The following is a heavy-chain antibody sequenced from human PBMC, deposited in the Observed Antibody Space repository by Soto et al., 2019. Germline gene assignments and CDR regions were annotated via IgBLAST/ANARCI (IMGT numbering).Heavy chain of an antibody. CDR1: AFPFNNYA. CDR2: IGGSGRTT. V-gene: IGHV3-23*01. CDR3: AKSRYSDSSGDFYDY. Sequence: GGSLILSCAASAFPFNNYAMSWVRPAPGKGLEWVSGIGGSGRTTYYADSVKGRFTISRDNSNNTLFLQMNSLRAEDTAVYYCAKSRYSDSSGDFYDYWGQGTLVTVSS. J-gene: IGHJ4*02. D-gene: IGHD3-22*01.